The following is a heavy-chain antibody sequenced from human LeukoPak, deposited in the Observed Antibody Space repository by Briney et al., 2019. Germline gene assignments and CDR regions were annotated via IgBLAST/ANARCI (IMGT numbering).Heavy chain of an antibody. J-gene: IGHJ3*02. CDR1: GFTVSSNY. D-gene: IGHD3-22*01. V-gene: IGHV3-53*01. CDR3: ARAGHYYRGPFEI. CDR2: IYSGGST. Sequence: GGSLRLSCAASGFTVSSNYMSWVRQAPGKGLEWVSVIYSGGSTYYADSVKGRFTISRGNSKNTLYLQMNSLRAEDTAVYYCARAGHYYRGPFEIWGQGTMVTVSS.